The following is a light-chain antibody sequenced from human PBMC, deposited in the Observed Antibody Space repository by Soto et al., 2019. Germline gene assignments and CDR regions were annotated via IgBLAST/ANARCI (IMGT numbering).Light chain of an antibody. Sequence: QSVLTQPASVSGSPGQSITISCTGTSSDVGGDDYVSWYQQHAGKAPKLMIHEVSSRPSGVSNRFSGSKSGNTASLTISGLQTEYEADYFCSSHTSNTLVVFGGGTKLTVL. V-gene: IGLV2-14*01. CDR2: EVS. CDR1: SSDVGGDDY. J-gene: IGLJ2*01. CDR3: SSHTSNTLVV.